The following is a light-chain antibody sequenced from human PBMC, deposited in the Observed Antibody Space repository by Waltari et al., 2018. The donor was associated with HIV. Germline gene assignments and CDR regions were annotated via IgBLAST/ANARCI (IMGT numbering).Light chain of an antibody. V-gene: IGKV1-5*03. J-gene: IGKJ1*01. Sequence: DIQMTQSPSTLSPSVRDTRPITCRASQSIRIRLAWFQQKPGNAPKLLSYAASSLQTGVPSRFSGSTSGTEFTHTISSLQPDDFATYYCQQYDSSPWTFGQGTKVEI. CDR2: AAS. CDR1: QSIRIR. CDR3: QQYDSSPWT.